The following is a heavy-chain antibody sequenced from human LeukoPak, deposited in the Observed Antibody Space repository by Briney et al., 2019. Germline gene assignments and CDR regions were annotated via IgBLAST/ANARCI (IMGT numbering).Heavy chain of an antibody. V-gene: IGHV4-59*08. CDR1: GGSISSYY. Sequence: SETLSPTCTVSGGSISSYYWSWIRQPPGKGLEWIGYMHYSGSTNYNPSLKSRVTISVDTSKNQFSLKLSSVTAADTAVYYCARPGVSYGLGDAFDIWGQGTMVTVSS. J-gene: IGHJ3*02. D-gene: IGHD5-18*01. CDR2: MHYSGST. CDR3: ARPGVSYGLGDAFDI.